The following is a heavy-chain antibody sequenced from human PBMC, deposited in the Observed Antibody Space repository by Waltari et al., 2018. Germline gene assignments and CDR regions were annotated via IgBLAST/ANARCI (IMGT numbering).Heavy chain of an antibody. D-gene: IGHD2-2*01. Sequence: QVQLVQSGAEVKKPGSSVKVSCKASGGTFSSYAISWVRQAPGHGREWMGGIIPIFGTANYAQKCQGRVTITADESTSTAYMELSSLRSEDTAVYYCARAGGDCSSTSCYPSDWFDPWGQGTLVTVSS. CDR3: ARAGGDCSSTSCYPSDWFDP. J-gene: IGHJ5*02. CDR2: IIPIFGTA. CDR1: GGTFSSYA. V-gene: IGHV1-69*12.